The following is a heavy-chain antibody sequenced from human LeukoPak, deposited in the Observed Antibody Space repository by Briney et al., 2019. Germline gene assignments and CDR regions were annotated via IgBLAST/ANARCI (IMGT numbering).Heavy chain of an antibody. D-gene: IGHD3-10*01. Sequence: SETLSLTCTVSSGSISSYYWSWIRQPPGKGLEWIGYIYYSGSTNYNPSLKSRVTISVDTSKNQFSLKLSSVTAADTAVYYCARGKVQGVIFDYWGQGTLVTVSS. CDR3: ARGKVQGVIFDY. CDR2: IYYSGST. V-gene: IGHV4-59*01. J-gene: IGHJ4*02. CDR1: SGSISSYY.